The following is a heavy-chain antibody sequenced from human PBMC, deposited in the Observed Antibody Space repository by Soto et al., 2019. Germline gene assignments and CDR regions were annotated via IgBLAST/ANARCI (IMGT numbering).Heavy chain of an antibody. J-gene: IGHJ4*02. V-gene: IGHV4-30-4*01. Sequence: SQTLSLTCTVSGGSDDRGDYSWTWIRQRPGTGLEWIACVSSYRGASYYNPSPKCRRPITLGTTMYELSLKLTSVSTAAPAVYYCARGYDERSDDFGGSPRFDCCGQGSRVTVSS. CDR2: VSSYRGAS. CDR1: GGSDDRGDYS. D-gene: IGHD2-15*01. CDR3: ARGYDERSDDFGGSPRFDC.